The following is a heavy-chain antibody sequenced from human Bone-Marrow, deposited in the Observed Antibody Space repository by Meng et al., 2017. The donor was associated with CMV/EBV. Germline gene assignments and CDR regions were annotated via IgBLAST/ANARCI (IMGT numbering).Heavy chain of an antibody. CDR1: GYSFTNYY. CDR2: INPNNGDT. J-gene: IGHJ5*02. V-gene: IGHV1-2*02. CDR3: ARDWVPTCITPNCHTGMGS. D-gene: IGHD2-2*02. Sequence: ASVKVSCKASGYSFTNYYIHWVRQAPGQGLEWMGWINPNNGDTDYAQDFQGRISVTTDTSITTAYTELDNLRSDDTAVYYCARDWVPTCITPNCHTGMGSWGQGTLVTVSS.